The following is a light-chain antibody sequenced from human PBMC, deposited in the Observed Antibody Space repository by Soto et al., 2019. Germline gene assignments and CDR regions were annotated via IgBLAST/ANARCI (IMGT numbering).Light chain of an antibody. CDR1: SSDVGGYNY. Sequence: QSALTQPPSASGSPGQSVTISCTGTSSDVGGYNYVSWYQQHPGKAPKLMIYEVSKRPSGVPDRFSGSKSGNTASLTVSGIQAEDEADYYCSSYEGSNNYVFGTGTKLTVL. V-gene: IGLV2-8*01. J-gene: IGLJ1*01. CDR2: EVS. CDR3: SSYEGSNNYV.